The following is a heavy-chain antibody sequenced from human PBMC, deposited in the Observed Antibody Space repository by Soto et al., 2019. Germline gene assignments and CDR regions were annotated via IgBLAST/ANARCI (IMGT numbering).Heavy chain of an antibody. CDR2: IYPGDSDT. V-gene: IGHV5-51*01. D-gene: IGHD1-26*01. Sequence: ESLKISCKGSGYSFTSYWTGWVRQMPGKGLEWMGIIYPGDSDTRYSPSFQGQVTISADKSISTAYLQWSSLKASDTAMYYCARDVSGSYYYYGMDVWGQGTTVTV. CDR3: ARDVSGSYYYYGMDV. J-gene: IGHJ6*01. CDR1: GYSFTSYW.